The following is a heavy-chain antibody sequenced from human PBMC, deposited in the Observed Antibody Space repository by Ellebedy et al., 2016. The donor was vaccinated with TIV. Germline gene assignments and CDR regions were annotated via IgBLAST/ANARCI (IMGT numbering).Heavy chain of an antibody. J-gene: IGHJ4*02. CDR2: TYHSGDT. V-gene: IGHV4-39*01. D-gene: IGHD3-10*01. Sequence: SETLSLXCTVSHGSVTSSLYYWGWVRQAPEKGLEWMGSTYHSGDTFYKPSLKSRLTVSLDKSKNQVFLKLRSVTAADTAVYYCAASGYYYGAMVGNDFWGQGTLVTVSS. CDR3: AASGYYYGAMVGNDF. CDR1: HGSVTSSLYY.